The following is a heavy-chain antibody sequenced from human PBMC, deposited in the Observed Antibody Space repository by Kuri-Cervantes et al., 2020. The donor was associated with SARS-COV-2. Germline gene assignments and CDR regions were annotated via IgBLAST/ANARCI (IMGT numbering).Heavy chain of an antibody. V-gene: IGHV3-21*01. J-gene: IGHJ3*02. CDR3: ANILLGERWLQLGGDAFDI. D-gene: IGHD5-24*01. Sequence: GGSLRLSCAASGFTFRNAWMNWVRQAPGKGLEWVSSISSSSSYIYYADSVKGRFTISRDNAKNSLYLQMNSLRAEDTAVYYCANILLGERWLQLGGDAFDIWGQGTMVTVSS. CDR2: ISSSSSYI. CDR1: GFTFRNAW.